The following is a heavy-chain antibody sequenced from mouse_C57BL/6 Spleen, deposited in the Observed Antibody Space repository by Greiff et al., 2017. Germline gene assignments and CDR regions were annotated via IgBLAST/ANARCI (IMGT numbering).Heavy chain of an antibody. CDR2: IDPETGGT. CDR3: TRSITTVPYFDY. Sequence: VKVVESGAELVRPGASVTLSCKASGYTFTDYEMHWVKQTPVHGLEWIGAIDPETGGTAYDQKFKGKAILTADKSSSTAYMELRSLTSEDSAVYYCTRSITTVPYFDYWGQGTTLTVSS. CDR1: GYTFTDYE. J-gene: IGHJ2*01. D-gene: IGHD1-1*01. V-gene: IGHV1-15*01.